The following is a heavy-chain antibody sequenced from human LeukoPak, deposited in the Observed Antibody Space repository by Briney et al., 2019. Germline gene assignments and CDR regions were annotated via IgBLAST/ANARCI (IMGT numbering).Heavy chain of an antibody. Sequence: ASVKVSCKVSGYTLTELSMHWVRQATGQGLEWMGWMNPNSGNTGYAQKFQGRVTITRNTSISTAYRELSSLRSEDTAVYYCARGRDYDSSGYYYGDAFDIWGQGTMVTVSS. CDR3: ARGRDYDSSGYYYGDAFDI. D-gene: IGHD3-22*01. CDR1: GYTLTELS. J-gene: IGHJ3*02. CDR2: MNPNSGNT. V-gene: IGHV1-8*03.